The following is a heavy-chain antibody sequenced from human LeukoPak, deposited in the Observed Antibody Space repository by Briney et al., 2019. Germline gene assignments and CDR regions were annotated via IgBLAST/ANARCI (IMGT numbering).Heavy chain of an antibody. V-gene: IGHV4-59*01. CDR2: IHYSGST. CDR1: GGSISNFY. J-gene: IGHJ4*02. CDR3: AREQLVGSRYFDY. D-gene: IGHD1-1*01. Sequence: PSETLSLTCTVSGGSISNFYWSWIRQPPGKGLEWIGYIHYSGSTNYTPSLKSRVTISLDTSKNQFSLKLTSVTAADTAVYYCAREQLVGSRYFDYWGQGTLVTVSS.